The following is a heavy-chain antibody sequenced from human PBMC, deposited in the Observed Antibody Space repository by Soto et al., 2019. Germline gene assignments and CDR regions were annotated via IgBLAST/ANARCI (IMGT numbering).Heavy chain of an antibody. D-gene: IGHD1-7*01. CDR2: IYHSGST. J-gene: IGHJ3*02. V-gene: IGHV4-30-2*01. CDR3: ARGQLGTTHDAFDI. Sequence: PSETLSLTCAVSGGAISIADHSLSWIRQPPGKALEWIGNIYHSGSTYYNPSLKSRVTISVDRSNNQLSLKLSSVTAADTAVYYCARGQLGTTHDAFDIWGQGTMVAVSS. CDR1: GGAISIADHS.